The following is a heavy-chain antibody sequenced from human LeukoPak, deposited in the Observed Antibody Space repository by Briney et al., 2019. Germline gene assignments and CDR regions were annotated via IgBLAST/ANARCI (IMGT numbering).Heavy chain of an antibody. CDR3: ARDEGFFYGMDV. D-gene: IGHD3-3*01. CDR2: ISGGRTYI. J-gene: IGHJ6*02. CDR1: GFTFSNYN. Sequence: GGSLRLSCAASGFTFSNYNMNWVRQAPGKGLEWVSCISGGRTYIYYADSVKGRFTISRDNAKNSLYLEMNSLRVEDTAVYYCARDEGFFYGMDVWGQGTTVTVSS. V-gene: IGHV3-21*01.